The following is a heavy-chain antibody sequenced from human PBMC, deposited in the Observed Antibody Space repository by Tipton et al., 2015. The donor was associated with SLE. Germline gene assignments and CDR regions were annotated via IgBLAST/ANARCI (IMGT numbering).Heavy chain of an antibody. D-gene: IGHD3-22*01. Sequence: TLSLTCTVSGGSFSSDTYHWSWVRQPAGKGLEWIGRISTSGSTIYNPSLKSRVTISVDTSKNQFSLNLRSVTAADTAMYYCARGGDTYFYVGSGYRSDFDIWGQGTMVTVSS. V-gene: IGHV4-61*02. CDR3: ARGGDTYFYVGSGYRSDFDI. CDR2: ISTSGST. J-gene: IGHJ3*02. CDR1: GGSFSSDTYH.